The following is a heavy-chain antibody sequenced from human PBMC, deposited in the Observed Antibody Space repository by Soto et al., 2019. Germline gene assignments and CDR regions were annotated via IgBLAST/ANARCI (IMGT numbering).Heavy chain of an antibody. Sequence: EVQVVESGGGLVKPGGSLRLSCAASGFTFSIYNMNWVRQAPGKGLEWVSSISSSGRYIYYADSVEGRFTISRDNAKNSRYLQMNSLRVEDTAVYYCARDGEATAGASYFDTWGQGTLVTVSS. CDR3: ARDGEATAGASYFDT. D-gene: IGHD6-13*01. CDR1: GFTFSIYN. J-gene: IGHJ5*02. V-gene: IGHV3-21*01. CDR2: ISSSGRYI.